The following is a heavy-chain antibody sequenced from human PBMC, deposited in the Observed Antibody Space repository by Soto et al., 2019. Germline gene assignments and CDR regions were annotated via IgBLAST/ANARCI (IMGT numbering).Heavy chain of an antibody. CDR3: AKGSEFSNSYTLDFPF. CDR2: ISGNGGST. J-gene: IGHJ4*02. Sequence: GGSLRLSCAASGFTFSSYAMSWVRQAPGRGLEWVSIISGNGGSTYYAASMEGRFTISRDNTKNTLYLQMDSLTAEDTAVYYCAKGSEFSNSYTLDFPFWGQGALVTFSS. V-gene: IGHV3-23*01. D-gene: IGHD6-6*01. CDR1: GFTFSSYA.